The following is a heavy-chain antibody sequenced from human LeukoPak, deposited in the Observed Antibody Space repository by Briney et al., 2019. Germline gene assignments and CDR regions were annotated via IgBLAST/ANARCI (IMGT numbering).Heavy chain of an antibody. V-gene: IGHV1-69*05. CDR2: IIPIFGTA. Sequence: SAKVSCKASGGTFTSYAISWVRQAPGQGLEWMGRIIPIFGTANYAQKFQGRVTITTDESTSTAYMELSSLRSEDTAVYYCARAGGSYVAYDYWGQGTLVTVSS. CDR1: GGTFTSYA. J-gene: IGHJ4*02. D-gene: IGHD1-26*01. CDR3: ARAGGSYVAYDY.